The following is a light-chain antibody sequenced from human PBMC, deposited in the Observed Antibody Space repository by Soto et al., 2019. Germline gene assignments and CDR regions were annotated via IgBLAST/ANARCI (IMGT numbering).Light chain of an antibody. V-gene: IGKV3-20*01. Sequence: EIVLTQSPGTLSLSPGERATLSCRASQSVSSSYLAWYQQKPGQAPRLLIYGESSRDTGIPDRFSGSGSGTDFTLTISRLEPEDFAVYYCQQYGSIPKTFGGGTKVEIK. CDR2: GES. CDR1: QSVSSSY. CDR3: QQYGSIPKT. J-gene: IGKJ4*01.